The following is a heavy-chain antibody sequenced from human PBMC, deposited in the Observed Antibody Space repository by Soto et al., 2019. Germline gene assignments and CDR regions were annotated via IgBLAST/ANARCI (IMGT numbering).Heavy chain of an antibody. CDR1: GFTFSSYA. D-gene: IGHD3-9*01. J-gene: IGHJ6*02. CDR3: AKDQRVRYFDWLLSRVIFGMDV. CDR2: ISGSGGST. V-gene: IGHV3-23*01. Sequence: HPGGSLRLSCAASGFTFSSYAMSWVRQAPGKGLEWVSAISGSGGSTYYAENVKGRITISRDNSTNKQYLKMNSLRAEDMAVYYCAKDQRVRYFDWLLSRVIFGMDVWGQGT.